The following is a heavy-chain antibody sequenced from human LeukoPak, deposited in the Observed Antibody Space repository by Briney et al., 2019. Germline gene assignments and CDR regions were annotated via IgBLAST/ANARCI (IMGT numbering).Heavy chain of an antibody. Sequence: SGTLSLTCTVSGGSISSSNYYWGWIRQPPGKGLEWIGSIYYSGSTYYNPSLKSRVTISVDTSKNQFSLKLSSVTAADTAVYYCARQLGYCSSTSCYADKVDYWGQGTLVTVSS. CDR1: GGSISSSNYY. D-gene: IGHD2-2*01. J-gene: IGHJ4*02. CDR2: IYYSGST. V-gene: IGHV4-39*01. CDR3: ARQLGYCSSTSCYADKVDY.